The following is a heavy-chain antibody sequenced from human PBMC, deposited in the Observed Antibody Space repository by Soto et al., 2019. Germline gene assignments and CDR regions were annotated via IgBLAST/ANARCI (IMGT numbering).Heavy chain of an antibody. D-gene: IGHD5-12*01. Sequence: ASVKVSCKASGYTFTSYAMHWVRQAPGQRLEWMGWISAYNGNTNYAQKLQGRVTMTTDTSTSTAYMELRSLRSDDTAVYYCARGDSGYDWYFDLWGRGTLVTVSS. CDR3: ARGDSGYDWYFDL. V-gene: IGHV1-18*01. J-gene: IGHJ2*01. CDR2: ISAYNGNT. CDR1: GYTFTSYA.